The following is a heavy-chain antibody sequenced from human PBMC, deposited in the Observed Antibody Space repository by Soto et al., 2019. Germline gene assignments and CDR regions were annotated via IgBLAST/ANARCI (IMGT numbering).Heavy chain of an antibody. D-gene: IGHD1-26*01. V-gene: IGHV1-8*01. Sequence: ASVKVSCKASGYSFTSLDINWVRQTTGQGLEWMGWMQPSSGRTGYAQKFQGRVTMTRDTSINTAYMELSSLTSDDTAFYYCARGVTAGVDYWGQGTMVTVYS. CDR1: GYSFTSLD. J-gene: IGHJ4*02. CDR3: ARGVTAGVDY. CDR2: MQPSSGRT.